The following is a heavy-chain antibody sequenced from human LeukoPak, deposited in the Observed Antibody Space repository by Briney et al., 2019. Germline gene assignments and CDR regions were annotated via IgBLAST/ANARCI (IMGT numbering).Heavy chain of an antibody. J-gene: IGHJ4*02. CDR1: GFTFSSYA. CDR2: ISGSGGST. CDR3: AKDRPDIVVVVAASDYYFDY. Sequence: GGSLRLSCAASGFTFSSYAMSWVRQAPGKGLEWVSAISGSGGSTYYADSVKGRFTISRDNSKNTLYLQMNSLRAEDTAVYYCAKDRPDIVVVVAASDYYFDYWGQGTLVTVSS. V-gene: IGHV3-23*01. D-gene: IGHD2-15*01.